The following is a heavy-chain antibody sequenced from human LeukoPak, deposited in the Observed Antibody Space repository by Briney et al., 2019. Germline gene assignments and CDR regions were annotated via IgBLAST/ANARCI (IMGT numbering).Heavy chain of an antibody. V-gene: IGHV1-2*02. CDR1: GYTFTGYY. CDR2: INPNSDGT. D-gene: IGHD3-22*01. J-gene: IGHJ4*02. Sequence: GASVRVSCKASGYTFTGYYMHWVRQAPGQGLEWMGWINPNSDGTNYAQKFQGRVTMTRDTSISTAYMELSRLRSDDTAVYYCAARYYYDSSGYNYWGQGTLVTVSS. CDR3: AARYYYDSSGYNY.